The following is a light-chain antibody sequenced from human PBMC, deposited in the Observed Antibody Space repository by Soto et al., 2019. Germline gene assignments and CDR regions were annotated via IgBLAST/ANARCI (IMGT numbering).Light chain of an antibody. Sequence: EIVMTQSPATLSVSPGERATLSCRASQSVSSNLAWYQQKPGQAPRLLIYGASTRATGIPARFSGSGSGTEFTLTIGGLQPEDFATYFCQQSYGTPPTFGQGTKVDIK. J-gene: IGKJ1*01. CDR3: QQSYGTPPT. CDR2: GAS. V-gene: IGKV3-15*01. CDR1: QSVSSN.